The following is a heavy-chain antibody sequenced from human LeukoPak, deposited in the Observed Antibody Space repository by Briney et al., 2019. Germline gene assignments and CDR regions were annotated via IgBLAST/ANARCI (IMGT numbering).Heavy chain of an antibody. D-gene: IGHD5-12*01. CDR2: ISYDGSNK. J-gene: IGHJ4*02. V-gene: IGHV3-30*18. CDR1: GFTFSSYG. Sequence: GGSLRLSCAASGFTFSSYGMHWVRQAPGKGLEWVAVISYDGSNKYYADSVKGRFTISRDNSKNTLYLQMNSLRAEDTAVYYCAKDPLGGYGILYYFDYWGQGTLVTVSS. CDR3: AKDPLGGYGILYYFDY.